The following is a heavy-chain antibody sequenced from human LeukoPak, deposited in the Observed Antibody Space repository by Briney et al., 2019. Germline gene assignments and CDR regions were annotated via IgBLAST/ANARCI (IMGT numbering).Heavy chain of an antibody. CDR2: IYPGDSDT. CDR3: ARAFTLYCSGGSCPPDY. D-gene: IGHD2-15*01. Sequence: GESLKISCKGSGYSFTSYWIGWVRQMPGKGLEWMGIIYPGDSDTRYSPSFQGQVTISADKSISTAYLQWSSLKASDTAMYYCARAFTLYCSGGSCPPDYWGQGTLVTVSS. J-gene: IGHJ4*02. CDR1: GYSFTSYW. V-gene: IGHV5-51*01.